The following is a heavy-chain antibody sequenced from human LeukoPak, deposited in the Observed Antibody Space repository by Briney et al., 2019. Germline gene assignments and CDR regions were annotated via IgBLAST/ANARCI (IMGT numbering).Heavy chain of an antibody. Sequence: PGGSLRLSCAASGFTFTTYWMSWVRQAPGKGLEWVANINQGGSEKYYVDSVKGRFTISRDNAKNFLYLQMNSLRDDDTAVYYCAGDSGLGAHIWGQGTMVTVSS. CDR3: AGDSGLGAHI. CDR1: GFTFTTYW. CDR2: INQGGSEK. V-gene: IGHV3-7*01. D-gene: IGHD1-26*01. J-gene: IGHJ3*02.